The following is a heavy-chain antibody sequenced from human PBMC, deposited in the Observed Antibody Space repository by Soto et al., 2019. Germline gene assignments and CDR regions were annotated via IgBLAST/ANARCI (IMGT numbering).Heavy chain of an antibody. CDR1: GYTFTAYA. CDR2: INVGKGNT. V-gene: IGHV1-3*01. D-gene: IGHD3-22*01. J-gene: IGHJ4*01. Sequence: GASVKVSCKASGYTFTAYAIHWMRQAPGQRLEWMGWINVGKGNTRYSEKFQDGVTISRDTSASTAHLELSSLTSGDTAVYYCARPRQGYDGYYIPFDFWGHGTLVTVSS. CDR3: ARPRQGYDGYYIPFDF.